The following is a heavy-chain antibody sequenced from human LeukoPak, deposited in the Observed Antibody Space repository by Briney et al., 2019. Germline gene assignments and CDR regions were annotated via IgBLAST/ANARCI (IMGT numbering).Heavy chain of an antibody. J-gene: IGHJ3*02. CDR2: ISGSGGST. V-gene: IGHV3-23*01. Sequence: GGSLRLSCAASGFTFSSYAMSWVRQAPRKGLEWVSAISGSGGSTYYADSVKGRFTISRDNSKNTLYLQMNSLRAEDTAVYYCANIVQVSPEAFDIWGQGAMVTVSS. CDR3: ANIVQVSPEAFDI. CDR1: GFTFSSYA. D-gene: IGHD1-14*01.